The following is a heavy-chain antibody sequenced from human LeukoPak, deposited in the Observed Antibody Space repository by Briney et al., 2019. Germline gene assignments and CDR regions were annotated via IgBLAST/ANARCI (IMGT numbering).Heavy chain of an antibody. CDR1: GFTFSSYS. D-gene: IGHD3-3*01. J-gene: IGHJ4*02. CDR3: ARDFWSGYYDPFDY. CDR2: ISSSSVTI. Sequence: PGGSLRLSCAASGFTFSSYSMNWVRQAPGKGLEWVSYISSSSVTIYYADSMKGRFTISRENAKNSLYLQMNSLRAEDTAVYYCARDFWSGYYDPFDYWGQGTLVTVSS. V-gene: IGHV3-48*04.